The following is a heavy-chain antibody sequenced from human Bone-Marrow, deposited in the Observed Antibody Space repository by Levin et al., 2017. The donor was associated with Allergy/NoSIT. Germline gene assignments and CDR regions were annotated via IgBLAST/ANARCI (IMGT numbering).Heavy chain of an antibody. CDR1: GFTFSSYA. D-gene: IGHD6-13*01. CDR3: ARDGFIAAAGGGAEYFQH. J-gene: IGHJ1*01. CDR2: ISYDGSNK. Sequence: GESLKISCAASGFTFSSYAMHWVRQAPGKGLEWVAVISYDGSNKYYADSVKGRFTISRDNSKNTLYLQMNSLRAEDTAVYYCARDGFIAAAGGGAEYFQHWGQGTLVTVSS. V-gene: IGHV3-30-3*01.